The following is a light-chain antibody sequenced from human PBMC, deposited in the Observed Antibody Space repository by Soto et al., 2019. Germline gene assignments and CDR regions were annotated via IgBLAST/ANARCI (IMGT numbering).Light chain of an antibody. CDR3: QQYNNWPLT. J-gene: IGKJ4*01. CDR1: QSVSSD. V-gene: IGKV3-15*01. CDR2: GAF. Sequence: ERVMTQAPATLSVSPGERATLSCRASQSVSSDLAWYQQKPGQGPRLLIYGAFNRATGVPARFSGSGSGKEFTLTISSLQSEDFAVYYCQQYNNWPLTFGGGTKVEIK.